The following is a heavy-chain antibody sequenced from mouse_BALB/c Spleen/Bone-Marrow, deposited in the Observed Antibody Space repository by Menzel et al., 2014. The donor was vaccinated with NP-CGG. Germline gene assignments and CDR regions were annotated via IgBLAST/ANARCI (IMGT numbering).Heavy chain of an antibody. CDR3: MKSDGYFFDY. CDR2: IRSKSNNYAT. D-gene: IGHD2-3*01. Sequence: DVMLVESGGGLVQPKGSLKLSCAASGFTFNTYAMNWVRQAPGKGLEWVARIRSKSNNYATYYADSVKDRFTISRDDSQSKLFLQMNNLKTEDTAMYYCMKSDGYFFDYWGQGTSLTVSS. CDR1: GFTFNTYA. V-gene: IGHV10-1*02. J-gene: IGHJ2*03.